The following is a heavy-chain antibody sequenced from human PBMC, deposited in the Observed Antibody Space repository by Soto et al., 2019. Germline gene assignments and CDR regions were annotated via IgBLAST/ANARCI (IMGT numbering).Heavy chain of an antibody. J-gene: IGHJ2*01. D-gene: IGHD5-18*01. Sequence: QLQLQESGPGLVKPSETLSLTCTVPGGSISSSSYYWGWIRQPPGKGLEWIGSIYYSGSPYYNPSLKSRVTISVGTSKNQFSLKLSSVTAADTAVYYCARQEVDTAMVPRWYFALWGRGTLVTVSS. V-gene: IGHV4-39*01. CDR3: ARQEVDTAMVPRWYFAL. CDR2: IYYSGSP. CDR1: GGSISSSSYY.